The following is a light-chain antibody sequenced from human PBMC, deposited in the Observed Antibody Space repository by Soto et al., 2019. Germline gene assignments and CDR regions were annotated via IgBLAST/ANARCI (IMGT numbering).Light chain of an antibody. V-gene: IGLV3-21*02. CDR2: DDA. CDR3: QVWDSSTDHPV. CDR1: NIGIKS. J-gene: IGLJ2*01. Sequence: SSELTQPPSVSVAPGQTARITCGGANIGIKSVHWYHQKAGQAPVLVVHDDADRPSGIPERFSGSNSGNTATLTISRVEAGDEADYYCQVWDSSTDHPVFGGGTQLTVL.